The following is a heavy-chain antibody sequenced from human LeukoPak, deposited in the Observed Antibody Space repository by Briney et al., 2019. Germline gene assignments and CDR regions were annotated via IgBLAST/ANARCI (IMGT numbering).Heavy chain of an antibody. CDR2: MNPNSGNT. CDR3: AREVLGRYCSSTSCSSYYYYYYMDV. CDR1: GYTFTSYD. D-gene: IGHD2-2*01. Sequence: ASVKVSCKASGYTFTSYDINWVRQATGQGLEWMGWMNPNSGNTGYAQKFQGRVTMTRNTSISTAYMELSSLRSEDTAVYYCAREVLGRYCSSTSCSSYYYYYYMDVWGKGTTVTVSS. V-gene: IGHV1-8*01. J-gene: IGHJ6*03.